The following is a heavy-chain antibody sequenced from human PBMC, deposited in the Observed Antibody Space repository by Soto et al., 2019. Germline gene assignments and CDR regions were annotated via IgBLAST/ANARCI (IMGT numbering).Heavy chain of an antibody. CDR3: ARDPHYFYDSTGYYDY. J-gene: IGHJ4*02. CDR2: INSDGSST. Sequence: GGSLRLSCAASGFTFRSYWMQWVRQAPGKGLVWVSWINSDGSSTSYADSVKGRFTISRDNAKNTLYLQMNSLRAEDTAVYYCARDPHYFYDSTGYYDYWGQGTLVTVSS. CDR1: GFTFRSYW. V-gene: IGHV3-74*01. D-gene: IGHD3-22*01.